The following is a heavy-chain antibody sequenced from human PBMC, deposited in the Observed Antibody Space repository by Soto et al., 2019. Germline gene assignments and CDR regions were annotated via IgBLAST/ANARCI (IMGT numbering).Heavy chain of an antibody. J-gene: IGHJ4*02. CDR1: GGSFSGYY. D-gene: IGHD3-22*01. V-gene: IGHV4-34*12. CDR2: IFHGGST. Sequence: QVQLQQWGAGLLKPSETLSLTCAVYGGSFSGYYWSWIRQPPGKGLEWIGEIFHGGSTNYGPSLKSRVTISVDTSKSQFSLELSSVTAADTAVYYCARTHYDSNTFYSYFDYWGQGTLVTVSS. CDR3: ARTHYDSNTFYSYFDY.